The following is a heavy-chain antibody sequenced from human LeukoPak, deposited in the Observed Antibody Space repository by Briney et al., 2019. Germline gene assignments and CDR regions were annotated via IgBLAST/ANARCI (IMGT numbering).Heavy chain of an antibody. CDR3: ARDKGTFDI. J-gene: IGHJ3*02. CDR2: IYHSGST. V-gene: IGHV4-30-2*01. Sequence: SQTLSLTCAVSGGSISSGGYSWSWIRQPPGKGLEWIGYIYHSGSTYYNPSLKSRVTISVDRSKNQFSLKLSPVTAADTAVYYCARDKGTFDIWGQGTMVTVSS. CDR1: GGSISSGGYS.